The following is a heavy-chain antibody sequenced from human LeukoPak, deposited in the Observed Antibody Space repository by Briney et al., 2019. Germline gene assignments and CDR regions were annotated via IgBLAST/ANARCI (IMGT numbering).Heavy chain of an antibody. J-gene: IGHJ4*02. D-gene: IGHD3-22*01. CDR2: IYHTGSS. Sequence: SETLSLTCTVSAYSITNGHYWGWIRQSPGKGLEWIGSIYHTGSSYYNPSLKSRVTISVDTSKNQFSLKLSSVTAADTAVYYCARQGITMIVLRNWGQGTLVTVSS. CDR3: ARQGITMIVLRN. V-gene: IGHV4-38-2*02. CDR1: AYSITNGHY.